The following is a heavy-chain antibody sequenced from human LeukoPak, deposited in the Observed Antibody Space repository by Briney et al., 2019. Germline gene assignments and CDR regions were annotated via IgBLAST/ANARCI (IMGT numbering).Heavy chain of an antibody. D-gene: IGHD2-15*01. CDR1: GYTFTDYY. Sequence: ASVKVSCKASGYTFTDYYIHWVRQAPGQGLEWMGRINSNSGDTNYAQKFQGRVTMTRDTSINTAYMELSELRSGDTAVYYCARLIRRIAVVDLDYWGQGTLITVSS. CDR3: ARLIRRIAVVDLDY. CDR2: INSNSGDT. J-gene: IGHJ4*02. V-gene: IGHV1-2*06.